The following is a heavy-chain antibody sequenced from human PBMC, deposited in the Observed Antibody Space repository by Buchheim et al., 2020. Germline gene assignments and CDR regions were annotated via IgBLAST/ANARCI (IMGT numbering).Heavy chain of an antibody. V-gene: IGHV4-30-4*01. D-gene: IGHD2-2*01. J-gene: IGHJ6*02. CDR2: IYYSGYT. CDR3: ASSVVPAAKADKQVDV. CDR1: GGSISSGDYY. Sequence: QVQLQESGPGLVKPSQTLSLTCTVSGGSISSGDYYWSWIRQPPGKGLEWIWYIYYSGYTSYNPSLRSRVTLSVDTSQSQVSLKLSSVTAADTAVYYCASSVVPAAKADKQVDVWGQGTT.